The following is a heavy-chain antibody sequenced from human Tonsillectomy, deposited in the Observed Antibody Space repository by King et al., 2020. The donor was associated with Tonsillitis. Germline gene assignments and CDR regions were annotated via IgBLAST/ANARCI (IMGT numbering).Heavy chain of an antibody. D-gene: IGHD3-16*01. V-gene: IGHV3-15*01. CDR2: VKSKIDGGTT. Sequence: VQLVESGGGLVKPGGSLRLSCAASGFTFSNAWMSWVRQAPGKGLEWVGRVKSKIDGGTTNYAEPVQGRFTISRDDSKNTVYLQMNSLNTEDTAVYYCTTGLIHWGQGTLVTVSS. J-gene: IGHJ1*01. CDR1: GFTFSNAW. CDR3: TTGLIH.